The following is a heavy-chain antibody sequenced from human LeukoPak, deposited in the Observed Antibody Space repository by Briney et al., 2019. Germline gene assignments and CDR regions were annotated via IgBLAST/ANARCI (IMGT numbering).Heavy chain of an antibody. D-gene: IGHD6-19*01. J-gene: IGHJ4*02. CDR3: ARDAADIAVAGTFDY. CDR1: GYTFTGYY. Sequence: ASVKVSCKASGYTFTGYYMHWVRQAPGQGLEWMAWINPNSGGTNYAQKFQGRVTITRDTSITTAYMELSRLRSDDTAVYYCARDAADIAVAGTFDYWGQGTLVSVSS. V-gene: IGHV1-2*02. CDR2: INPNSGGT.